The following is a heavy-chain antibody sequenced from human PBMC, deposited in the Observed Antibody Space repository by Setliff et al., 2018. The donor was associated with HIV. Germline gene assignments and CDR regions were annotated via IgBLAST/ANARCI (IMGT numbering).Heavy chain of an antibody. CDR3: ARNIEWEPYAFDI. CDR2: IFHSGTT. CDR1: GYSISSGYY. Sequence: PSETLSLTCTVSGYSISSGYYWGFIRQPPGKGLEWIGSIFHSGTTYYNPSLKSRVTMSVDTSENQFSLKLRSVTAAETAVYYCARNIEWEPYAFDIWGQGTMVTVSS. D-gene: IGHD1-26*01. J-gene: IGHJ3*02. V-gene: IGHV4-38-2*02.